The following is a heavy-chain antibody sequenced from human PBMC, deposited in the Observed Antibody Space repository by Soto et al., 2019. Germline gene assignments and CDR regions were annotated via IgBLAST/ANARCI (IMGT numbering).Heavy chain of an antibody. V-gene: IGHV4-31*03. D-gene: IGHD3-22*01. J-gene: IGHJ3*02. CDR2: IYYSGST. CDR3: ARAVSYDSSGYYRKPAFDI. Sequence: QVQLQESGPGLVKPSQTLSLTCTVSGGSISSGGYYWSWIRQHPGKGLEWIGYIYYSGSTYYNPSLKSRVTISVDTSKNQFSLKLSSVTAADTAVYYCARAVSYDSSGYYRKPAFDIWGQGTMVTVSS. CDR1: GGSISSGGYY.